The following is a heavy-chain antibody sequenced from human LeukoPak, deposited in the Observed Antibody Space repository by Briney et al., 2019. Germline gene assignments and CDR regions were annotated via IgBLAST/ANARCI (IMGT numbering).Heavy chain of an antibody. Sequence: PGGSLRLSCAASGFTFSSYGMNWVRQAPGKGLEWVSSISPSSSTIYYADSGKGRFTISRDNAKNSLYLQMNSLRAKDTAVYYCAREHTPFGSGCTAAYWGQGTLVTVSS. J-gene: IGHJ4*02. CDR1: GFTFSSYG. V-gene: IGHV3-48*01. CDR2: ISPSSSTI. CDR3: AREHTPFGSGCTAAY. D-gene: IGHD6-19*01.